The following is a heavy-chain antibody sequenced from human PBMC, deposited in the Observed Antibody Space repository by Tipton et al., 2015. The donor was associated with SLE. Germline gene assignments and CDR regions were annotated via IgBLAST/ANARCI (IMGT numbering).Heavy chain of an antibody. D-gene: IGHD2-21*01. CDR3: AREVNVVGDSDAFDI. J-gene: IGHJ3*02. V-gene: IGHV4-31*03. CDR2: ISHSGTA. Sequence: TLSLTCTVSGGSIRSNNYFWSWVRQLPGKGLEWIGYISHSGTAYYNPSLKSRLNILIDTSKNQFSLRLNSVTAADTAVYYCAREVNVVGDSDAFDIGGQGTVVTVSS. CDR1: GGSIRSNNYF.